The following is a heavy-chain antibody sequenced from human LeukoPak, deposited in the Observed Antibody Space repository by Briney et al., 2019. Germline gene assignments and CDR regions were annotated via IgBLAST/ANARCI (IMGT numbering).Heavy chain of an antibody. CDR1: GFTFSSYE. Sequence: GGSLRLSCAASGFTFSSYEMNWVRQAPGKGLEWVSYISSSGSTIYYADSVKGRFTISRDNAKNSLYLQMNSLRAEDTAVYYCARSLRQWLVEGAFDIWGQGTMGTVSS. V-gene: IGHV3-48*03. CDR3: ARSLRQWLVEGAFDI. D-gene: IGHD6-19*01. J-gene: IGHJ3*02. CDR2: ISSSGSTI.